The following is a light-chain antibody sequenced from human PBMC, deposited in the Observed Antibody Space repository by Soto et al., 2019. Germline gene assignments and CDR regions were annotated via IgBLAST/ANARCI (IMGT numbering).Light chain of an antibody. J-gene: IGKJ3*01. CDR1: QDISNY. Sequence: DIQMTQSPSSLSASVGDRVTITCQASQDISNYLNWYQQKPGKAPKLLIYDASNLRSGVPSRFSGSGSGTDFTLTISSLQPEDFATYYCQQVNSYPFTFGPGTKVDIK. V-gene: IGKV1-33*01. CDR3: QQVNSYPFT. CDR2: DAS.